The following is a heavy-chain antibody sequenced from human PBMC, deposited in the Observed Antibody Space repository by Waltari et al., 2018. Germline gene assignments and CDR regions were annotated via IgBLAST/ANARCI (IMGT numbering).Heavy chain of an antibody. J-gene: IGHJ4*02. Sequence: QVQLVQSGAEVKKPGSSVKVSCKASGGTFSSYAISWVRQAPGQGLEWMGRIIPIFGTDNYAQKFQGRGTITADKATSTDYRERSSLRSESTAVYYCAREGGAVQPSGSYWGHAFDYWGQGTLVTVSS. V-gene: IGHV1-69*08. CDR2: IIPIFGTD. D-gene: IGHD3-10*01. CDR1: GGTFSSYA. CDR3: AREGGAVQPSGSYWGHAFDY.